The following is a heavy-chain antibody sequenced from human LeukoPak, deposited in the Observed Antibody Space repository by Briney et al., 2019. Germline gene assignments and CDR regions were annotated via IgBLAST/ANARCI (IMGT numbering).Heavy chain of an antibody. CDR3: AREPADRYYDFWSGYLYYYYGMDV. CDR2: ISYDGSNK. Sequence: GGSLRLSCAASGFTFSSYAMHWVRQAPGKGLEWVAVISYDGSNKYYADSVKGRFTISRDNSKNTLYLQMNRLRAEDTAVYYCAREPADRYYDFWSGYLYYYYGMDVWGQGTTVTVSS. J-gene: IGHJ6*02. D-gene: IGHD3-3*01. V-gene: IGHV3-30-3*01. CDR1: GFTFSSYA.